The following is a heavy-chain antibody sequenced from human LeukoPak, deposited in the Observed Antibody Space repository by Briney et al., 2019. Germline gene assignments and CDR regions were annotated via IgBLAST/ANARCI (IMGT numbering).Heavy chain of an antibody. Sequence: SETLSLTCTVSGGSISSYYWSWIRQPAGKGLEWIGRIYTSGSTNYNPSLKSRVTISVDTSKNQFSLKLSSVTAADTAVYYCARSRRGYYGSGSQGRYYYYYMDVWGKGTTVTISS. J-gene: IGHJ6*03. CDR3: ARSRRGYYGSGSQGRYYYYYMDV. CDR2: IYTSGST. D-gene: IGHD3-10*01. CDR1: GGSISSYY. V-gene: IGHV4-4*07.